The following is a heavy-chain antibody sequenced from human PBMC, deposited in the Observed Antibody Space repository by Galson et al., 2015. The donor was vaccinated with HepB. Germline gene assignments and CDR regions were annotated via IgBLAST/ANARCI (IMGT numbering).Heavy chain of an antibody. CDR2: ISWNSGSI. D-gene: IGHD6-19*01. J-gene: IGHJ4*02. CDR1: GFTFDDYA. Sequence: SLRLSCAASGFTFDDYAMHWVRQAPGKGLEWVSGISWNSGSIGYADSVKGRFTISRDNAKNSLYLQMNSLRAEDTALYYCAKGSEQWLVNPFFDYWGQGTLVTVSS. V-gene: IGHV3-9*01. CDR3: AKGSEQWLVNPFFDY.